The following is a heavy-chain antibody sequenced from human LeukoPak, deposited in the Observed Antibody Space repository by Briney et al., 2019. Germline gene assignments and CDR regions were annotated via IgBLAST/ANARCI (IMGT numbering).Heavy chain of an antibody. CDR2: ISWNSVNI. CDR3: AKGTMIVVAVGDYFDY. D-gene: IGHD3-22*01. Sequence: GRSLRLSCASSGFTLDDYAMHWVRQAPGKGLEWVSGISWNSVNIGYADSVKGRFTISRDNAKNSLYLQMNSLRAEDMALYYCAKGTMIVVAVGDYFDYWGQGTLVTVSS. J-gene: IGHJ4*02. CDR1: GFTLDDYA. V-gene: IGHV3-9*03.